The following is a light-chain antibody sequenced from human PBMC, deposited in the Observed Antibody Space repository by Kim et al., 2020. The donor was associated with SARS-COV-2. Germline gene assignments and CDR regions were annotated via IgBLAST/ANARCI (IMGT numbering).Light chain of an antibody. J-gene: IGKJ1*01. CDR2: GAS. CDR3: QEYDRSSWT. V-gene: IGKV3-20*01. Sequence: EDVLTQSPGTLSLSVGERATLSCRASQSVSRTYLAWYQQKPGQPPRLVIYGASNSATGIPDRFSGSGSGTDFTLSISRLESEDFAVYYCQEYDRSSWTFGQGTKVEIK. CDR1: QSVSRTY.